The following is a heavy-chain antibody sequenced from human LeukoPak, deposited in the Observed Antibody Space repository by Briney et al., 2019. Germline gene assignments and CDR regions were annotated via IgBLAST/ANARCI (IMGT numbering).Heavy chain of an antibody. D-gene: IGHD3-10*01. J-gene: IGHJ4*02. CDR2: MCYSGNT. Sequence: SETLSLTCTVSGGSISSSSYYWGWIRQPPGKGLEWIGSMCYSGNTYYNPSLKSRVTISVDTSKNQFSLKLSSVTAADTAVYYCASSNNYYGSGTFDYWGQGTLVTVSS. CDR1: GGSISSSSYY. CDR3: ASSNNYYGSGTFDY. V-gene: IGHV4-39*07.